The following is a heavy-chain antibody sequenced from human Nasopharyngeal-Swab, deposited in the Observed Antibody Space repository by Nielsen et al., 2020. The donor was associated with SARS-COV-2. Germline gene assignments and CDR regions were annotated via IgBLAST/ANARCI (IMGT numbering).Heavy chain of an antibody. D-gene: IGHD3-3*01. Sequence: SETLSLTCTVSGGSISSYYWSWIRQPPGKGLEWIGYIYYSGSTNYNPSLKSRVTISVDTSKNQFSLKLSSVTAADTAVYYCARVARITIFGVVTHFDYWGQGTLVTVSS. CDR2: IYYSGST. V-gene: IGHV4-59*12. J-gene: IGHJ4*02. CDR1: GGSISSYY. CDR3: ARVARITIFGVVTHFDY.